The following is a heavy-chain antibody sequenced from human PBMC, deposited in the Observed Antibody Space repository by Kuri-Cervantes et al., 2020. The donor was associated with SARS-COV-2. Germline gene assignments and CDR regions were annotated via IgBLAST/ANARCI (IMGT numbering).Heavy chain of an antibody. CDR2: ISSSYSTT. CDR1: GFTFRDYY. D-gene: IGHD6-13*01. Sequence: GGSLRLYCVASGFTFRDYYMSWIRQAPGKGLEWISYISSSYSTTYYADSVKGRFTISRDNAKRTLFLQMNSLRVDDTAVYYCSRDQVSAAGTANYWGQGALVTVSS. V-gene: IGHV3-11*01. J-gene: IGHJ4*02. CDR3: SRDQVSAAGTANY.